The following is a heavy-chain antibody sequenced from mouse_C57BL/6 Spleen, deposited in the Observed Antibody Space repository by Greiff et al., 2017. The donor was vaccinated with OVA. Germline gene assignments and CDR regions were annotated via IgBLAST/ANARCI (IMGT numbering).Heavy chain of an antibody. CDR2: INPSNGGT. D-gene: IGHD2-4*01. CDR1: GYTFTSYW. J-gene: IGHJ3*01. Sequence: QVQLQQPGTELVKPGASVKLSCKASGYTFTSYWMHWVKQRPGQGHEWIGNINPSNGGTNYYEKFKSKATLTVDKSSSTAYMQLSSLTSEDSAVYYCARPYDYDAWFAYWGQGTLVTVSA. CDR3: ARPYDYDAWFAY. V-gene: IGHV1-53*01.